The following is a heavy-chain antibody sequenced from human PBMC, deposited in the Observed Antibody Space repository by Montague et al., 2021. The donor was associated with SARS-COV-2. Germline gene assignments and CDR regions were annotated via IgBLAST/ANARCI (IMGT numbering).Heavy chain of an antibody. J-gene: IGHJ4*02. V-gene: IGHV4-34*01. CDR1: GGSLSNNY. CDR2: VNQCGGT. Sequence: SETLSLTCAVLGGSLSNNYWTWVRQPPGTGLEWIGEVNQCGGTTHYYPSHKGRVKISVDRSSNQMSLNLESVTAADTAVYYCASVPLYFEGFDSWGPGILVAVSS. D-gene: IGHD3-9*01. CDR3: ASVPLYFEGFDS.